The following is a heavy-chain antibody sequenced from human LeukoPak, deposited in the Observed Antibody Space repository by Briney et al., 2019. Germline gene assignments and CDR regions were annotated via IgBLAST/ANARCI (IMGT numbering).Heavy chain of an antibody. J-gene: IGHJ4*02. Sequence: GGSLRLSCAASGFTLSSYWMSWVRQAPGKGLEWVANIKEDGSEKYYVDSVEGRFTISRDNAKNSLYLQMNSLRAEDTAVYYCARGPFTVITFGGVRGYWGQGTLVTVSS. CDR2: IKEDGSEK. CDR1: GFTLSSYW. V-gene: IGHV3-7*03. CDR3: ARGPFTVITFGGVRGY. D-gene: IGHD3-16*01.